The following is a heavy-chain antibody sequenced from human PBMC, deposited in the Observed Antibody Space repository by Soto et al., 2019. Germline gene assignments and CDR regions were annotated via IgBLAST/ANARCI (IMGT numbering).Heavy chain of an antibody. V-gene: IGHV6-1*01. Sequence: SQTLSLTCAISGDSVSSNSAAWNWIRQSPSRGLEWLGRTYYRSKWYNDYAVSVKSRITINPDTSKNQFSLQLNSVTPEDTAVYYCARGDSSGWYGYYYDSSGYYVAFDIWGQGTMVTVSS. J-gene: IGHJ3*02. CDR2: TYYRSKWYN. CDR1: GDSVSSNSAA. CDR3: ARGDSSGWYGYYYDSSGYYVAFDI. D-gene: IGHD3-22*01.